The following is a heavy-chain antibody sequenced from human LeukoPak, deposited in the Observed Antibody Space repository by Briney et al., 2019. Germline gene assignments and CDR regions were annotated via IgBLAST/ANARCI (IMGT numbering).Heavy chain of an antibody. J-gene: IGHJ5*02. Sequence: PGGSLRLSCAASGFTFSSYTMNRLRQAPGKGLEWVSSISRSSSYIYYADSVKGRFTLSRDNAKNSLFLQMNSLRAEDTAVYFCARESVSGGSSAWRQGTLVTVSS. CDR2: ISRSSSYI. CDR1: GFTFSSYT. D-gene: IGHD2-15*01. V-gene: IGHV3-21*01. CDR3: ARESVSGGSSA.